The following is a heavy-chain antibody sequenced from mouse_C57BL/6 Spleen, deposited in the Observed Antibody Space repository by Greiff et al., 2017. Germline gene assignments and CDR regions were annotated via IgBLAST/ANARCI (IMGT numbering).Heavy chain of an antibody. J-gene: IGHJ4*01. Sequence: QVQLQQSGPGLVQPSQSLSITCTASGFSLTSYGVHWVRQAPGKGLEWLGVIWSGGSTDYNAAFISRLSISKDNSKSQVFFKMHSLPADDTAIYYCARKGRITAVVVDMDDWGHGASVTFAS. D-gene: IGHD1-1*01. CDR1: GFSLTSYG. V-gene: IGHV2-2*01. CDR2: IWSGGST. CDR3: ARKGRITAVVVDMDD.